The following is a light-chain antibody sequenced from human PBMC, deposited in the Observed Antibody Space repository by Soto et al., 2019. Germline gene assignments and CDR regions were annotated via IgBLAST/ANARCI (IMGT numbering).Light chain of an antibody. CDR3: QQRTNWRIT. V-gene: IGKV3-11*01. CDR2: DAS. Sequence: EIVLTQSPATLSLSPGERSTLSCMASQSVSSYLAWYQQKPGQAPRLLIYDASNRATGIPDRFSGSGSGTDFTLTISRLEPEDFAVYYCQQRTNWRITFGQGTRLEIK. CDR1: QSVSSY. J-gene: IGKJ5*01.